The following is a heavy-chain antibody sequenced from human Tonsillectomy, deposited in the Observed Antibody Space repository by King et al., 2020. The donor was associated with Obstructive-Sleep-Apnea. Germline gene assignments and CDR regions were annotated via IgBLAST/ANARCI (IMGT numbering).Heavy chain of an antibody. CDR3: AKAKATIAMVRGVTPPSFDY. CDR1: GFTFSSYA. V-gene: IGHV3-23*04. D-gene: IGHD3-10*01. J-gene: IGHJ4*02. Sequence: VQLVESGGGLVQPGGSLRLSCAASGFTFSSYAMSWVRQAPGKGLEWVSAISGSGGSTYYADSVKGRFTISRDNSKNTLYLQMNSLGAEDTAVYYCAKAKATIAMVRGVTPPSFDYWGQGTLVTVSS. CDR2: ISGSGGST.